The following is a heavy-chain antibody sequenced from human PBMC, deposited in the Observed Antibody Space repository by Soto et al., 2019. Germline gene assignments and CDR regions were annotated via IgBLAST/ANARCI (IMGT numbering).Heavy chain of an antibody. CDR3: ARVRDTAMPPSPAWFDP. CDR2: IYSTGST. V-gene: IGHV4-4*07. D-gene: IGHD5-18*01. CDR1: AGTISGYF. Sequence: SETLSLTCTVSAGTISGYFWTWIRQSAGKGLEWIGRIYSTGSTSYNPSLKSRVTMSVDTSKNQFSLKLTSVTAADTAVYYCARVRDTAMPPSPAWFDPWGQGTLVTVSS. J-gene: IGHJ5*02.